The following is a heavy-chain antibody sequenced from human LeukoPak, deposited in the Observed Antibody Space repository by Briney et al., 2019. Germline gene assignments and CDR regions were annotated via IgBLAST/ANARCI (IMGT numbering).Heavy chain of an antibody. J-gene: IGHJ6*03. D-gene: IGHD6-13*01. CDR3: ARRPSSSWSSYYYYYMDV. CDR2: INHSGST. Sequence: SEPLSLTCAVYGGSFSGYYWSWIRQPPGKGLEWMGEINHSGSTNYNPSLKSRVTISVDTSKNQFSLKLSSVTAADTAVYYCARRPSSSWSSYYYYYMDVWGKGTTVTVSS. V-gene: IGHV4-34*01. CDR1: GGSFSGYY.